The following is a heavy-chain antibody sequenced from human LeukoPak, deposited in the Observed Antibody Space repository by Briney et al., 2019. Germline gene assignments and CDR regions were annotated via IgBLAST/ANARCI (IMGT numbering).Heavy chain of an antibody. CDR1: GFTFIGYD. CDR3: ARVNNVKYDSSGYYYFDY. D-gene: IGHD3-22*01. Sequence: GGSLRLSCAASGFTFIGYDMNWVRQAPGKGLEWLSYISSSGSTVYYADSVKGRFTISRDNAKNSLYLQMNSLRAEDTAVYYCARVNNVKYDSSGYYYFDYWGQGTLVTVSS. V-gene: IGHV3-48*03. CDR2: ISSSGSTV. J-gene: IGHJ4*02.